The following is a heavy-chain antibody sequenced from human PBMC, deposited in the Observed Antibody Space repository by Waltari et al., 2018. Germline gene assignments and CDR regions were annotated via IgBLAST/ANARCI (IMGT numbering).Heavy chain of an antibody. J-gene: IGHJ4*02. Sequence: EVQLVESGGGLIQPGGSLRVSCAASGFTVNNNYMIWVRQAPGKGREWVSLIFSGGNTVYADSGRGRFTISRDSSKNTLYLQMNSLRTEDTAVYYCASSPKEGYWGQGTLVTVSS. CDR1: GFTVNNNY. CDR3: ASSPKEGY. CDR2: IFSGGNT. V-gene: IGHV3-53*01.